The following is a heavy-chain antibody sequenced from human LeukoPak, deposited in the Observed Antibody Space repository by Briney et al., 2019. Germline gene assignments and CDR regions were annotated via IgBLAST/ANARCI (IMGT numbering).Heavy chain of an antibody. V-gene: IGHV1-2*02. J-gene: IGHJ4*02. D-gene: IGHD6-19*01. Sequence: ASVKVSCKASGYTFTGYYMHWVRQAPGQGLEWMGWINPNSGGTNYAQKFQGRFTMTRDTSISTAYMDLSRLRSDDTAVYYCAREFSSGWYGIDYWGQGTLVTVSS. CDR3: AREFSSGWYGIDY. CDR1: GYTFTGYY. CDR2: INPNSGGT.